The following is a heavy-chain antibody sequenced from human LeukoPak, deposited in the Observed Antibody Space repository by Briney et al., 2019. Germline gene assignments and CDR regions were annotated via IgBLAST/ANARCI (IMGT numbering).Heavy chain of an antibody. CDR1: GFAFNDYW. J-gene: IGHJ6*02. Sequence: GGSLRLSCAASGFAFNDYWMNWVRHVPGKGLMRVARINSDGTRTTYADPVKGRFTVSRDNAKNTLYLQMNSLRAEDTAVYYCARDRSRWSIAPDVDVWGQGTTVTVSS. CDR3: ARDRSRWSIAPDVDV. V-gene: IGHV3-74*01. D-gene: IGHD2-15*01. CDR2: INSDGTRT.